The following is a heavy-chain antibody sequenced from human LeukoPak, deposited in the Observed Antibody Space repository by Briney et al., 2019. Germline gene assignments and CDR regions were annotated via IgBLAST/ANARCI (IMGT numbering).Heavy chain of an antibody. Sequence: PGRSLRLSCAASGFTFSSYAMSWVRQAPGKGLEWVSAISGSGGSTYYADSVKGRFTISRDNSKNTLYLQMNSLRAEDTAVYYCAKDRRYCSSTSCYDAYDAFDIWGQGTMVTVSS. J-gene: IGHJ3*02. D-gene: IGHD2-2*01. CDR3: AKDRRYCSSTSCYDAYDAFDI. V-gene: IGHV3-23*01. CDR1: GFTFSSYA. CDR2: ISGSGGST.